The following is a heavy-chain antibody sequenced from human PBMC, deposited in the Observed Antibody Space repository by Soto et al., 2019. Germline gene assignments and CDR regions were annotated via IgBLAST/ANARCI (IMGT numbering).Heavy chain of an antibody. CDR1: GGSFSDFY. D-gene: IGHD6-6*01. V-gene: IGHV4-34*01. CDR3: ARRGSSSSPYYYYGMDV. CDR2: INDSGST. J-gene: IGHJ6*02. Sequence: ASETLSLTCAVYGGSFSDFYWSWIRQPPGKGLEWIGEINDSGSTDYNPSLKSRVAISVDTSKDQFSLKLSSVTAADTAVYYCARRGSSSSPYYYYGMDVWGQGTTVTVSS.